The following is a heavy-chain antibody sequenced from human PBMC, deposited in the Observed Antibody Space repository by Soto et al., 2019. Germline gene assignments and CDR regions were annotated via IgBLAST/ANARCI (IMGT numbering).Heavy chain of an antibody. CDR1: GGTFSSYA. CDR2: IIPIFGTA. V-gene: IGHV1-69*05. D-gene: IGHD6-19*01. Sequence: SVKVSCKASGGTFSSYAISWVRQAPGQGLEWMGGIIPIFGTANYAQKFQGRVTMTTDTSTSTAYMELRSLRSDDTAVYYCARESSGWYGNWFDPWGQGTLVTVSS. J-gene: IGHJ5*02. CDR3: ARESSGWYGNWFDP.